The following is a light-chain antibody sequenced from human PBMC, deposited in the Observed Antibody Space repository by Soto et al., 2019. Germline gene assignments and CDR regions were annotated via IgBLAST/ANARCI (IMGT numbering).Light chain of an antibody. Sequence: QSVLTQPASVSGSPEQSITISCTGTSSDVGGSNFVSWYQQHPGKPPKLIIYDVANRPSGVSNRFSGSKSGSTASLIISRLQTEDEADYYCVSYTSSTTYVFGTGTKGTV. CDR3: VSYTSSTTYV. CDR2: DVA. J-gene: IGLJ1*01. V-gene: IGLV2-14*03. CDR1: SSDVGGSNF.